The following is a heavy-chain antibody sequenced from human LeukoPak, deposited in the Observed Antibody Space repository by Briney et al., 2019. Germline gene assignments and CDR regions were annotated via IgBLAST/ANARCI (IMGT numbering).Heavy chain of an antibody. CDR3: ARDSEVGVYYDTY. CDR1: GGSISSSSYY. D-gene: IGHD3-3*01. J-gene: IGHJ4*02. CDR2: IYYSGST. Sequence: PSETLSLTCTVSGGSISSSSYYWGWIRQPPGKGLEWIGSIYYSGSTYYDPSLKSRVTISVDTSKNQFSLKLSSVTAADTAVYYCARDSEVGVYYDTYWGQGTLVTVSS. V-gene: IGHV4-39*07.